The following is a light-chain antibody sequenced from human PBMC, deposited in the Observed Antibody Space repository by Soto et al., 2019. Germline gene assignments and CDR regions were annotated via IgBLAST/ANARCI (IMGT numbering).Light chain of an antibody. V-gene: IGKV1-5*01. CDR2: AAS. CDR3: QQYNSYST. Sequence: IHMTQSPSSLCASLGDIVTMTFRASQSISSFLNWYQQKPGKAPKVLIYAASRLESGVPSRFSGSGSGTEFTLTISSLQPDDFATYYCQQYNSYSTFGQGTRLEIK. J-gene: IGKJ5*01. CDR1: QSISSF.